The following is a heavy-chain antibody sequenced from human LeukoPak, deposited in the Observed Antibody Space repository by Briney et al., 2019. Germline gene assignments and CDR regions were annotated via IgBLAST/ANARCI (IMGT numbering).Heavy chain of an antibody. D-gene: IGHD3-10*01. J-gene: IGHJ4*02. CDR1: GGSFSGYY. CDR3: ARGRSLNYYGSGSYVIDY. V-gene: IGHV4-34*01. Sequence: SETLPLTCAVYGGSFSGYYWSWIRQPPGKGLEWIGEINHSGSTNYNPSLKSRVTISVDTSKNQFSLKLSSVTAADTAVYYCARGRSLNYYGSGSYVIDYWGQGTLVTVSS. CDR2: INHSGST.